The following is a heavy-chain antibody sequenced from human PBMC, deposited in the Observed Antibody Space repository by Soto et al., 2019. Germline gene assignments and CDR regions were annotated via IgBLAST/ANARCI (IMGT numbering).Heavy chain of an antibody. V-gene: IGHV4-31*03. CDR3: VREGSGSYSWYYGLDV. CDR1: NGSINSAGHF. J-gene: IGHJ6*02. D-gene: IGHD3-10*01. CDR2: IYYTGST. Sequence: SETLSLTCTVSNGSINSAGHFWSWLRRHPGKGLEWLGYIYYTGSTYYNPSLQRRAAFSVDTSKTRFSLKLTSVTAADAAVYYCVREGSGSYSWYYGLDVWGQGTTVT.